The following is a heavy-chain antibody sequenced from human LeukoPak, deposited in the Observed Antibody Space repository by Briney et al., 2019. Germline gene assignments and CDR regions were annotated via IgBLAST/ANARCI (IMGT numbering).Heavy chain of an antibody. Sequence: SSETLSLTCTVSGGSISSYYWSWIRQSAGKGLEWIGRIYSSGITNYNPSLKSRVTMSVDTSKNQFSLKVSSVTAADTAVYYCAGGYSYGSTYYYMDVWGKGTTVTISS. J-gene: IGHJ6*03. CDR2: IYSSGIT. CDR1: GGSISSYY. D-gene: IGHD5-18*01. CDR3: AGGYSYGSTYYYMDV. V-gene: IGHV4-4*07.